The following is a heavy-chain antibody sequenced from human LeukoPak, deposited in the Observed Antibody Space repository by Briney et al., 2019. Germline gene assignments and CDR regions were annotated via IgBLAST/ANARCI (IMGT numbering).Heavy chain of an antibody. CDR3: AREESAVVAATYPFDD. CDR1: GGTFSSYG. V-gene: IGHV1-69*04. Sequence: SVKVSCKASGGTFSSYGISWVRQAPGQGLEWMGRIIPMIGKPSYAQKFQGRVTISADKSTRTAYMEVSSLRSEDTAVYYCAREESAVVAATYPFDDWGQGTLVTVSS. CDR2: IIPMIGKP. J-gene: IGHJ4*02. D-gene: IGHD2-15*01.